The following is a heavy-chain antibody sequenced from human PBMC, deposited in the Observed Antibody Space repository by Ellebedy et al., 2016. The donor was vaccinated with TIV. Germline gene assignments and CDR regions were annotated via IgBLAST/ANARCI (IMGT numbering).Heavy chain of an antibody. CDR1: GYTFINYG. Sequence: AASVKVSCKASGYTFINYGISWLRQPPRQGLEWMGWFNGYNGNTNYAQKFQGRVTMTTDTSASTAYMELRSLRSDDTAVYYCAREKGAGPVDFQHWGQGTLVVVSS. V-gene: IGHV1-18*04. CDR2: FNGYNGNT. J-gene: IGHJ1*01. CDR3: AREKGAGPVDFQH. D-gene: IGHD6-19*01.